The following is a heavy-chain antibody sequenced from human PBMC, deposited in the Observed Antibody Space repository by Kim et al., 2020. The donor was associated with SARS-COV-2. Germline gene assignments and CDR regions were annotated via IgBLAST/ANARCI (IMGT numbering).Heavy chain of an antibody. Sequence: GGSLRLSCAASGFTFSSYEMNWVRQAPGKGLEWVSYISSSGSTIYYADSVKGRFTISRDNAENSLYLQMNSLRAEDTAVYYCAREGIAARRMDVWGKGTTLPVSP. V-gene: IGHV3-48*03. CDR3: AREGIAARRMDV. J-gene: IGHJ6*04. D-gene: IGHD6-6*01. CDR1: GFTFSSYE. CDR2: ISSSGSTI.